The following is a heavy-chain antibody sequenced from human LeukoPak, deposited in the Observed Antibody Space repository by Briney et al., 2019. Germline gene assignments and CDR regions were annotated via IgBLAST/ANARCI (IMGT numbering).Heavy chain of an antibody. CDR1: GGSFSGYY. CDR2: IKPDGSEK. CDR3: ARVGSTSRAPNS. Sequence: ETLSLTSAVYGGSFSGYYWSWIRQPPGKGLEWVARIKPDGSEKYYVDSVKGRFAISRDNAKNSLYLQMNSLIADDTAIYYCARVGSTSRAPNSWGQGTRVTVSS. D-gene: IGHD2-2*01. J-gene: IGHJ4*02. V-gene: IGHV3-7*01.